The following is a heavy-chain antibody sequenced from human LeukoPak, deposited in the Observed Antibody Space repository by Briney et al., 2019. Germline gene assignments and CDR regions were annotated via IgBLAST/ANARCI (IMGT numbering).Heavy chain of an antibody. V-gene: IGHV3-23*01. J-gene: IGHJ5*02. CDR2: TSGSGGST. CDR3: ANINWIDP. CDR1: SFTFNSNA. Sequence: GGSLRLSCAGSSFTFNSNAMSGLRQAPGKGLEWVSATSGSGGSTYYADSVKGRFTISRYNAKKSLYLQMNSLRAEDTAVYYCANINWIDPWGQGTLVTVSS.